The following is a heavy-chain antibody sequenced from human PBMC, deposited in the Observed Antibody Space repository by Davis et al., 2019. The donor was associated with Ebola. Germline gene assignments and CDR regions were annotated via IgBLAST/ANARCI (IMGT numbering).Heavy chain of an antibody. Sequence: TVSCKGSGYGFTNYWIGWVRQVPGKGLEWMGLIYPGDSDTRYSPSFQGQVTISADNSVRTAYLQWSSLKASDTAIYYCARRGLRQKLSQYYFDYWGQGTLVTVSS. CDR3: ARRGLRQKLSQYYFDY. V-gene: IGHV5-51*01. CDR2: IYPGDSDT. D-gene: IGHD3-10*01. J-gene: IGHJ4*02. CDR1: GYGFTNYW.